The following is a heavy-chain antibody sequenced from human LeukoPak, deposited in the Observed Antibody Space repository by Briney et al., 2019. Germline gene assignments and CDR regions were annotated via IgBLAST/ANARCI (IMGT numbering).Heavy chain of an antibody. D-gene: IGHD4-17*01. CDR1: GGTFSSYT. CDR3: ARSGSYFVYGGYGGAGFDP. J-gene: IGHJ5*02. V-gene: IGHV1-69*02. Sequence: SVKVSCKASGGTFSSYTISWVRQAPGQGLEWMGRIIPILGIANYAQKFQGRVTITADKSTSTAYMELSSLRSEDTAVYYCARSGSYFVYGGYGGAGFDPWGQGTLVTVSS. CDR2: IIPILGIA.